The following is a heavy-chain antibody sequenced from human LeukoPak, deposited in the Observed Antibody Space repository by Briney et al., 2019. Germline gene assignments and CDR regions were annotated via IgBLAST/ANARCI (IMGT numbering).Heavy chain of an antibody. V-gene: IGHV3-30*18. CDR2: ISYDGSNK. CDR3: AKEGYYYDSSGYNYYYGMDV. J-gene: IGHJ6*02. D-gene: IGHD3-22*01. Sequence: GRSLRLSCAASGFTFSSYGMHWVRQAPGKGLEWVAVISYDGSNKYYADSVKGRFAISRDNSKNTLYLQMNSLRAEDTAVCYCAKEGYYYDSSGYNYYYGMDVWGQGTTVTVSS. CDR1: GFTFSSYG.